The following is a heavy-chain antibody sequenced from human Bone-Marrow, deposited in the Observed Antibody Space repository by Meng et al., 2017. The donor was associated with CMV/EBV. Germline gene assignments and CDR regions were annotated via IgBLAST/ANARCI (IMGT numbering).Heavy chain of an antibody. Sequence: GESLKISCTASGFSVSSNYMNWVRQAPGKGLEWVSVIYSGGSTYYADSVKGRFTISRDNAKNSLYLQMNSLRAEDMALYYCAKGYSSSLDWYFDLWGRGTLVPVPS. D-gene: IGHD6-6*01. CDR1: GFSVSSNY. J-gene: IGHJ2*01. CDR3: AKGYSSSLDWYFDL. CDR2: IYSGGST. V-gene: IGHV3-53*05.